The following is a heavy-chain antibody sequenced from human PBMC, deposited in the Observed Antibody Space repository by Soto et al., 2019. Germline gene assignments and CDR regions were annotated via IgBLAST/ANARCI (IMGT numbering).Heavy chain of an antibody. D-gene: IGHD1-1*01. Sequence: PSETLSLTCTVSGGSVSSGSYYWSWIRQPPGKGLEWIGYIYYSGSTNYNPSLKSRVTISVDTSKNQFSLKLSSVTAADTAVYYCARDASPKANFLDYWGQGTLVTVSS. CDR2: IYYSGST. CDR1: GGSVSSGSYY. CDR3: ARDASPKANFLDY. V-gene: IGHV4-61*01. J-gene: IGHJ4*02.